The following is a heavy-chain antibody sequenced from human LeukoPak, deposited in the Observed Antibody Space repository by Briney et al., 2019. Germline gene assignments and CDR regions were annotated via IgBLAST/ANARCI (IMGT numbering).Heavy chain of an antibody. V-gene: IGHV3-30*04. D-gene: IGHD5-12*01. J-gene: IGHJ6*03. Sequence: GGSLRLSCAASGFTFSSYAMHWVRQAPGKGLEWVAVISHDGGDKYYADSVKGRFTISRDNSKNTLYLQMKSLRAEDTAVYYCAKGGGYEAQYYYYYLDVWGKGTTVTISS. CDR2: ISHDGGDK. CDR1: GFTFSSYA. CDR3: AKGGGYEAQYYYYYLDV.